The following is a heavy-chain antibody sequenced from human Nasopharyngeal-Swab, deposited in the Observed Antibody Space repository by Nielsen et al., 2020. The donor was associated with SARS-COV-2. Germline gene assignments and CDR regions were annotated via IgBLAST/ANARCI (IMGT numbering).Heavy chain of an antibody. CDR3: LKLERSGEELDY. D-gene: IGHD1-1*01. Sequence: EYLKISCAASGFTFRSYAMSWVHQAQGKGLEWVSAISGSGGSTYYADSVKGRFTISRDNSNNTHYLQMNSLRAEETAVYYSLKLERSGEELDYWGQGTLVTVSS. CDR2: ISGSGGST. J-gene: IGHJ4*02. CDR1: GFTFRSYA. V-gene: IGHV3-23*01.